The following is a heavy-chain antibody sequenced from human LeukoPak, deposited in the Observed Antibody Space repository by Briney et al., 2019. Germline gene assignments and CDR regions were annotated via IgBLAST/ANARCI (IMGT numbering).Heavy chain of an antibody. V-gene: IGHV1-18*01. D-gene: IGHD6-6*01. CDR1: GYTFTSYS. CDR3: AKDRWRDGSSSFDN. Sequence: ASVKVSCKASGYTFTSYSINWVRQAPGQGLEWMGWISTYKGNTNYAQKLQGRVTMTTDTSTSTAYMELRSLRSDDTAVYYCAKDRWRDGSSSFDNWGQGTLVTVSS. J-gene: IGHJ4*02. CDR2: ISTYKGNT.